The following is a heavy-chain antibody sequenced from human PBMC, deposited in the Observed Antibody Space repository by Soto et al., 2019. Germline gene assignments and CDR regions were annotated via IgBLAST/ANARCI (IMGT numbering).Heavy chain of an antibody. Sequence: GGSLRLSCAASGFTFSSYGMHWVRQAPGKGLEWVAVISYDGSNKYYADSVKGRFTISRDNSKNTLYLQMNSLRAEDTAVYYCAKDIGNMIVVPIMLGMDYWGQGTLVTVSS. D-gene: IGHD3-22*01. CDR3: AKDIGNMIVVPIMLGMDY. J-gene: IGHJ4*02. V-gene: IGHV3-30*18. CDR1: GFTFSSYG. CDR2: ISYDGSNK.